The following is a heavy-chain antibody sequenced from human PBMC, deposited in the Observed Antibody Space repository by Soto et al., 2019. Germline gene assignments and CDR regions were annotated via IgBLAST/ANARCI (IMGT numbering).Heavy chain of an antibody. D-gene: IGHD3-16*01. V-gene: IGHV1-69*06. Sequence: AVKVSCKASGGTFSTYAISWVRQAPGQGLEWLGNVIPVFDTIHYAEKFQGRVTITADKSTGTAYMELSSLRSDDTALYFCARXGFNYYDRTQLPNAFAAWGQGTMVTVSS. CDR1: GGTFSTYA. CDR3: ARXGFNYYDRTQLPNAFAA. CDR2: VIPVFDTI. J-gene: IGHJ3*01.